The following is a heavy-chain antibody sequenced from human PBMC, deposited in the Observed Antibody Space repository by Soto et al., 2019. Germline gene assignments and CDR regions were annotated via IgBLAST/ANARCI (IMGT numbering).Heavy chain of an antibody. Sequence: QVQLVQSGAEVKKPGSSVKVSCKASGGTFSSYASSWVRQAPGQGLEWMGGIIPIFGTANYAQKFETRVTIPADESTSTAYMELSSLRAEDTAVYYCASHSYGYFPHYYHGMDVWGQGTTVTVSS. CDR2: IIPIFGTA. CDR3: ASHSYGYFPHYYHGMDV. J-gene: IGHJ6*02. V-gene: IGHV1-69*12. CDR1: GGTFSSYA. D-gene: IGHD5-18*01.